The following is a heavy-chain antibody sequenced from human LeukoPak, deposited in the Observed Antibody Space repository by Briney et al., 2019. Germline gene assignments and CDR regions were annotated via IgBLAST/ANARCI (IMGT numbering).Heavy chain of an antibody. CDR3: ARGLNYDFWSGTRAYGMDV. J-gene: IGHJ6*02. Sequence: SETLSLTCAVYGGSFSGYYWSWIRQPPGKGLEWIGEINHSGSTNYNPSLKSRVTISVDTSKNQFSLKLSSVTAADTAVYYCARGLNYDFWSGTRAYGMDVWGQGTTVTVSS. D-gene: IGHD3-3*01. V-gene: IGHV4-34*01. CDR1: GGSFSGYY. CDR2: INHSGST.